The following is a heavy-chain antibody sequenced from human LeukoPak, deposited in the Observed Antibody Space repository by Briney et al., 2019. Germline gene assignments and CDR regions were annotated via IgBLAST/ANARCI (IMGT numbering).Heavy chain of an antibody. J-gene: IGHJ4*02. CDR2: TYYSGST. Sequence: KPSETLSLTCTVSGGSISSSSSYWGWIRQPPGKGLEWIGSTYYSGSTYYNPSLKSRVTISVDTSKNQFSLKLSSVTAADTAVYYCARKRVHYDFYGTGDEFDYWGQGTLVTVSS. V-gene: IGHV4-39*07. D-gene: IGHD3-3*01. CDR3: ARKRVHYDFYGTGDEFDY. CDR1: GGSISSSSSY.